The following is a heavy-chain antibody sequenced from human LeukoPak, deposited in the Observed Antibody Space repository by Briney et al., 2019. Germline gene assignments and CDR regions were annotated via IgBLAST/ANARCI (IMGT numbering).Heavy chain of an antibody. V-gene: IGHV3-21*05. J-gene: IGHJ4*02. CDR3: ARGHYDVLAASYKWTPDY. CDR1: GFTFSDYS. Sequence: KTGGSLRLSCAASGFTFSDYSMNWVRQAPGKGLEWISYIGIDSGNTNYADSVKGRFTTSRDNAKNSLSLQLNSLRVEDTAVYYCARGHYDVLAASYKWTPDYWGQGTLVTVSS. CDR2: IGIDSGNT. D-gene: IGHD3-9*01.